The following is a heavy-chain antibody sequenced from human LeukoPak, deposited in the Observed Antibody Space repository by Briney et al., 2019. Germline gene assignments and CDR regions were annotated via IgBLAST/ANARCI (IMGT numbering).Heavy chain of an antibody. J-gene: IGHJ4*02. Sequence: AASVKVSCKASGYTFSSYGISWVRQAPGQGLEWMAWISAYDGNTNYAQKLQGRVTMTTDTSTSTAYMELRSLRSDDTAVYYCARAVRGYSYAYLPYWGQGTLVTVSS. CDR3: ARAVRGYSYAYLPY. CDR1: GYTFSSYG. D-gene: IGHD5-18*01. V-gene: IGHV1-18*01. CDR2: ISAYDGNT.